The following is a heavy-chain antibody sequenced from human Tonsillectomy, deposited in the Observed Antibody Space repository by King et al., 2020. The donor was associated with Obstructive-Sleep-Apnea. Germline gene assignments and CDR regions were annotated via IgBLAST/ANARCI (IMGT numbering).Heavy chain of an antibody. CDR3: ARGLRFWVYYYGMDV. Sequence: VQLQQWGAGLLKPSETLSLTCAVYGGSFSGYYWSWICQPPGKGLEWIGEINHSGSTNYNPSLKSRVTISVDTSKNQFSLKLSSVTAADTAVYYCARGLRFWVYYYGMDVWGQGTTVTVSS. CDR1: GGSFSGYY. CDR2: INHSGST. D-gene: IGHD3-3*01. J-gene: IGHJ6*02. V-gene: IGHV4-34*01.